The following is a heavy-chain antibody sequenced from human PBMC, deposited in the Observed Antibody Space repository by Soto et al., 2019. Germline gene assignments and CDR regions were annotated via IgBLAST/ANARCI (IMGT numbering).Heavy chain of an antibody. J-gene: IGHJ6*02. Sequence: QVQLVQSGAEVKKPGASVKVSCKASGYTFTSYAMHWVRQAPGQRLEWMGWINAGNGNTKYSQKFQGRVTITRDTSASTAYMELSSLRSEDTAVYYCARSKTSSGWYPAYYYYGMDVWGQGTTVTVSS. CDR1: GYTFTSYA. CDR3: ARSKTSSGWYPAYYYYGMDV. V-gene: IGHV1-3*01. CDR2: INAGNGNT. D-gene: IGHD6-19*01.